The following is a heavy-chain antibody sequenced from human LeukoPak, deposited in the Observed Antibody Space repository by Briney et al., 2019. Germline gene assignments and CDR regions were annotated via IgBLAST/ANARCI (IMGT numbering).Heavy chain of an antibody. CDR1: GYTFTSYG. V-gene: IGHV1-18*01. J-gene: IGHJ6*03. CDR3: ARRGLSDFYYSYMDV. Sequence: ASVKVSCKASGYTFTSYGITWVRQAPGQGLEWMGCINAYNGNTNYAQKLQGRVTMTTDTSTSTAYMELRSLRSDDTAVYYCARRGLSDFYYSYMDVWGKGTTVTVSS. D-gene: IGHD3-16*01. CDR2: INAYNGNT.